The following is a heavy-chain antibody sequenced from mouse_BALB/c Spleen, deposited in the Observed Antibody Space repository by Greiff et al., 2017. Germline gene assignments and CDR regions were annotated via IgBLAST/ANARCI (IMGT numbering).Heavy chain of an antibody. Sequence: EVQLVESGGGLVKPGGSLKLSCAASGFAFSSYDMSWVRQTPEKRLEWVAYISSGSGSTYYPDTVKGRFTISRDNAKNTLYLQMSSLKSEDTAMYYCAREIYYGRYFDVWGAGTTVTVSA. CDR1: GFAFSSYD. J-gene: IGHJ1*01. D-gene: IGHD1-1*02. CDR3: AREIYYGRYFDV. V-gene: IGHV5-12-1*01. CDR2: ISSGSGST.